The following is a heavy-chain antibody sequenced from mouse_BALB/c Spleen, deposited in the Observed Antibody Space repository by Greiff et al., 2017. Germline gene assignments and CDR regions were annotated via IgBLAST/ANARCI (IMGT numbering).Heavy chain of an antibody. V-gene: IGHV14-3*02. CDR1: GFNIKDTY. CDR2: IDPANGNT. Sequence: EVQLVESGAELVKPGASVKLSCTASGFNIKDTYMHWVKQRPEQGLEWIGRIDPANGNTKYDPKFQGKATITAYTSSNTAYLQLSSLTSEDTAVYYCAHDLYYGNFDYWGQGTTLTVSS. CDR3: AHDLYYGNFDY. J-gene: IGHJ2*01. D-gene: IGHD2-1*01.